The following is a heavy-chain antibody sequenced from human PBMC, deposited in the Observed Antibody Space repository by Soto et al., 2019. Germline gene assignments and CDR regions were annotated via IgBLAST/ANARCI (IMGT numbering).Heavy chain of an antibody. CDR2: ISGSGGST. CDR3: AKRLRYFDWSPGVDY. D-gene: IGHD3-9*01. J-gene: IGHJ4*02. CDR1: GFTFSSYA. Sequence: EVQLLESGGGLVQPGGSLRLSCAASGFTFSSYAMSWVRQAPGKGLEWVSAISGSGGSTYYADSVKGRFTISRDNSKNTLYLQMKSLRAEDTAVYYCAKRLRYFDWSPGVDYWGQGTLVTGSS. V-gene: IGHV3-23*01.